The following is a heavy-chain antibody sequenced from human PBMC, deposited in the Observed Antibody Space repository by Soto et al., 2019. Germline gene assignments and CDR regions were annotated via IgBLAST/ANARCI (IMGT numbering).Heavy chain of an antibody. CDR2: IVVASGRT. Sequence: SVKVSCKASGFDFGSFGIQFLRQTRGRGLEWIGWIVVASGRTNYARQFQGRVAFSRDMSSTTAYMDLYDLKSDDTAVYFCSADHPHTAIGWQVWGQGTTVTVSS. V-gene: IGHV1-58*02. J-gene: IGHJ6*02. CDR1: GFDFGSFG. CDR3: SADHPHTAIGWQV.